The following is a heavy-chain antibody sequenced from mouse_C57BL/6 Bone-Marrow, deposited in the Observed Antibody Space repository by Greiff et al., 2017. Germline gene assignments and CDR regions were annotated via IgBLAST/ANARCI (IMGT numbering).Heavy chain of an antibody. CDR3: ARRVIEDYAMDY. Sequence: EVQGVESGGGLVQPGGSLKLSCAASGFTFSDYGMAWVRQAPRQGPEWVAFISNLAYSIYYADTVTGRFTISRENAKNTLYLEMSSLRSEDTAMYYCARRVIEDYAMDYWGQGTSVTVSS. V-gene: IGHV5-15*01. CDR2: ISNLAYSI. CDR1: GFTFSDYG. D-gene: IGHD2-2*01. J-gene: IGHJ4*01.